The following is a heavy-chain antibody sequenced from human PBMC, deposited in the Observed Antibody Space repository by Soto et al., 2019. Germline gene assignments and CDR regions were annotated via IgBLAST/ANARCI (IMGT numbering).Heavy chain of an antibody. CDR1: VGSVRSDSFY. Sequence: SETLSLTCTVSVGSVRSDSFYWSWIRQPPGKGLEWVAFIYYRGSTNYNPSLNSRVTISLDTSKNQLSLRLTSVTAADTAVYYCARDASGHPPLYRFDPWGQGTLVTVSS. CDR3: ARDASGHPPLYRFDP. V-gene: IGHV4-61*01. J-gene: IGHJ5*02. CDR2: IYYRGST. D-gene: IGHD1-26*01.